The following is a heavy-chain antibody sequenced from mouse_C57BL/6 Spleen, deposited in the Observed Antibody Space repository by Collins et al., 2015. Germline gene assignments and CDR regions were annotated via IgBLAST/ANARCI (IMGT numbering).Heavy chain of an antibody. D-gene: IGHD1-1*01. Sequence: QVQLQQPGAELVTPGASVKLSCKVSGYTFTSYWIHWVKQRPGQGLEWIGMIHPNSGSTKYNEKFKSKATLAVDKSSSTAYMQLSSLTSEDSAVYYCAREGNYYGSSYAMDYWGQGTSVTVSS. J-gene: IGHJ4*01. CDR2: IHPNSGST. V-gene: IGHV1-64*01. CDR1: GYTFTSYW. CDR3: AREGNYYGSSYAMDY.